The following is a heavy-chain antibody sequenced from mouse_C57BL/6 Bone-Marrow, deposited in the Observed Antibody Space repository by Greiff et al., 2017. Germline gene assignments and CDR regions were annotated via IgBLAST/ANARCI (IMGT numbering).Heavy chain of an antibody. V-gene: IGHV1-81*01. CDR2: IYPRSGNT. Sequence: VQLQQSGAELARPGASVKLSCKASGYTFTSYGISWVKQRTGQGLEWIGEIYPRSGNTYYNEKFKGKATLTADKSSSTAYMALRSLTSEDSAVYFCARRRVYYDYSYFDYWGQGTTLTVSS. CDR1: GYTFTSYG. J-gene: IGHJ2*01. CDR3: ARRRVYYDYSYFDY. D-gene: IGHD2-4*01.